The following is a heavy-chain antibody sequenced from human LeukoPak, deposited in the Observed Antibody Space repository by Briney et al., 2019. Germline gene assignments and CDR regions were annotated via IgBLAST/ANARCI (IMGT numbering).Heavy chain of an antibody. V-gene: IGHV3-23*01. Sequence: PGGSLRLSCVGSGFTFRSHAMSWVRQAPEKGLEFVSGIYENGGTTYYADSVKGRFSISRDNSKNTLYLQMDSLGGEDTAVYYCAKDFRIGYSAHFDYWGQGAQVTVSS. CDR2: IYENGGTT. CDR1: GFTFRSHA. J-gene: IGHJ4*02. CDR3: AKDFRIGYSAHFDY. D-gene: IGHD2-21*01.